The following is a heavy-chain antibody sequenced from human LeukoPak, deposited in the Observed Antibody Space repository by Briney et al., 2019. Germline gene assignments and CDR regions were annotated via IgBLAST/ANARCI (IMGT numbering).Heavy chain of an antibody. V-gene: IGHV3-30-3*01. J-gene: IGHJ4*02. Sequence: GRSLRLSCSASGFTFSDYAMHWVRRAPGKGLEWVAFIRYDGSNKYYVDSVKGRFTISRDNSKNTLYLQMNSLRAEDTAVYYCAKGFYIAMVPAAHPYFDYWGQGTLVTVSS. CDR2: IRYDGSNK. CDR1: GFTFSDYA. CDR3: AKGFYIAMVPAAHPYFDY. D-gene: IGHD2-2*01.